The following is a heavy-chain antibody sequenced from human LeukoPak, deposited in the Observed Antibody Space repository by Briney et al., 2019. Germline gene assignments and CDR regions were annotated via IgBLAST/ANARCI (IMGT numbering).Heavy chain of an antibody. CDR3: ARDRRYCSGGSCPKFDY. Sequence: ASVKVSCKASGYTFTSYGISWVRQAPGQGLEWMGIINPSGGSTSYAQKFQGRVTMTRDTSTSTVYMELSSLRSEDTAVYYCARDRRYCSGGSCPKFDYWGQGTLVTVSS. CDR2: INPSGGST. CDR1: GYTFTSYG. J-gene: IGHJ4*02. D-gene: IGHD2-15*01. V-gene: IGHV1-46*01.